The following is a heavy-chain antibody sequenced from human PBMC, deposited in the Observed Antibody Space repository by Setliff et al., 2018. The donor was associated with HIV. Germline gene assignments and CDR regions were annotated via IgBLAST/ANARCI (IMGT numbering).Heavy chain of an antibody. J-gene: IGHJ3*02. Sequence: SVKVSCKASGGTFSSYAISWVRQAPGQGLEWMGGIIPILGIANYAQKFQGRVTITADKSTSTAYMELNSLRAEDTAVYYCARDAAAPAAIEGAFDIWGQGTMVTVSS. D-gene: IGHD2-2*02. CDR3: ARDAAAPAAIEGAFDI. V-gene: IGHV1-69*10. CDR1: GGTFSSYA. CDR2: IIPILGIA.